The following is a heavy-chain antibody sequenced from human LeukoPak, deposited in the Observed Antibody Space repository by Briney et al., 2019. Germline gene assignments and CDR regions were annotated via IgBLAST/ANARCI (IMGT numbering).Heavy chain of an antibody. Sequence: AGGSLRLSCAASAFTFTNAWMNWVRQAPGKGLEWIARIKSKADGGTTEYAAPVRGRFTISRDDSKNTLYLQMNSLETEDTAVYYCISSSTPMIRNYFDYWGLGTRVTVSS. D-gene: IGHD3-10*01. CDR3: ISSSTPMIRNYFDY. J-gene: IGHJ4*02. CDR1: AFTFTNAW. V-gene: IGHV3-15*01. CDR2: IKSKADGGTT.